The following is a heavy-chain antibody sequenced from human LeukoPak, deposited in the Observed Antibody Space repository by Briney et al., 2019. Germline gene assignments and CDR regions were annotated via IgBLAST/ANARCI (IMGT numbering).Heavy chain of an antibody. J-gene: IGHJ3*02. CDR3: ARGKGGSGSYMDDAFDI. V-gene: IGHV4-61*02. CDR2: IHTSGTT. CDR1: GDSISSGDYC. Sequence: SETLSLTCTVSGDSISSGDYCYNWLRQPAGEGLQWIGRIHTSGTTHYNPSLKSRVTISLDTSKNRFSLNSNSITAADTAIYYCARGKGGSGSYMDDAFDIWGQGTMVTVSS. D-gene: IGHD3-10*01.